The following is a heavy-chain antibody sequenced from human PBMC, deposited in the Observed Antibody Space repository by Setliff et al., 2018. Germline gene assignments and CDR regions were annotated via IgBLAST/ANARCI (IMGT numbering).Heavy chain of an antibody. CDR1: GFFFRSYV. Sequence: GGSLRLSCAASGFFFRSYVMNWVRQTPGKGLEWVSYINSGGTKIYYADSVEGRFTISRDNSKNTLYLQMNSLRAEDTAVYYCARGTSTNIASRLLDYWGQGTLVTVSS. D-gene: IGHD6-6*01. CDR2: INSGGTKI. V-gene: IGHV3-48*01. CDR3: ARGTSTNIASRLLDY. J-gene: IGHJ4*02.